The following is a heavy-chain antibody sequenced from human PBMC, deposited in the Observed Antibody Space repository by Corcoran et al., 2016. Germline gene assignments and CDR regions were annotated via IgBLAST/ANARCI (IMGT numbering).Heavy chain of an antibody. D-gene: IGHD1-20*01. CDR3: ARIKLSPGDLGYNWNPDPGWYFDL. CDR1: GFSLSTSGMC. V-gene: IGHV2-70*01. Sequence: QVTLRESGPALVKPTQTLTRTCTFSGFSLSTSGMCVSWIRQPPGKALEWLALIDWDDDKYYSTSLKTRLTISKDTSKNQVVLTLTNMDPVDTATYYCARIKLSPGDLGYNWNPDPGWYFDLWGRGTLVTVSS. CDR2: IDWDDDK. J-gene: IGHJ2*01.